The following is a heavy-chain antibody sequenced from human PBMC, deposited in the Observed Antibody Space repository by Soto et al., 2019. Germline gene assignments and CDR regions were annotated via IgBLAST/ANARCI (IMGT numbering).Heavy chain of an antibody. CDR1: GYTFTSYD. CDR2: MNPNSGNT. Sequence: ASVKVSCKASGYTFTSYDINWVRQATGQGLEWMGWMNPNSGNTGYAQKFQGRVTMTRNTSISTAYMELSSLRSEDTAVYYCAREGRAVAGPDYWGQGTLVTVSS. J-gene: IGHJ4*02. CDR3: AREGRAVAGPDY. D-gene: IGHD6-19*01. V-gene: IGHV1-8*01.